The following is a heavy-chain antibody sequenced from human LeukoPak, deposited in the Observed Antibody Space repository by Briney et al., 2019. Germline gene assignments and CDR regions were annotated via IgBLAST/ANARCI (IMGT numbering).Heavy chain of an antibody. CDR3: ARVAKERVGGVYYFDY. J-gene: IGHJ4*02. CDR1: GFTFSDYD. Sequence: GGSLRLSCAASGFTFSDYDMHWVRQATGKGLEWVSAIGTAGDTYYTGSVKGRFTISRENAKNSLYLQMNSLRAGDTAVYYCARVAKERVGGVYYFDYWGQGTLSPSPQ. V-gene: IGHV3-13*01. D-gene: IGHD1-1*01. CDR2: IGTAGDT.